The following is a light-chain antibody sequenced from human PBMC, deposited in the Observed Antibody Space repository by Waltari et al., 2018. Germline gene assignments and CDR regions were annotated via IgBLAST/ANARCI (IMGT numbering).Light chain of an antibody. Sequence: ETVMTQSPATLSVSPGEGATLSCRASQGVGSTVAWYQQKPGQAPRLLMYGASTRAAGIPARFSGSGSGTEFTLTISSLQSEDFAIYFCQQYHNWPPGTFGQGTTVEIK. V-gene: IGKV3-15*01. CDR3: QQYHNWPPGT. J-gene: IGKJ1*01. CDR2: GAS. CDR1: QGVGST.